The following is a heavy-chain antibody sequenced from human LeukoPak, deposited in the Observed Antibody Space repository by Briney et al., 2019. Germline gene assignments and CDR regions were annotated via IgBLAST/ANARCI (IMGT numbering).Heavy chain of an antibody. Sequence: GGSLRLSCAASGFTISSYAMSWVRQAPGKGLEWVSAISGSGGSTYYADSVKGRFTISRDNSKNTLYLQMNSLRAEDTAVYYCANDPRAQYCSSTSCSHYDYWGQGTLVTVSS. CDR3: ANDPRAQYCSSTSCSHYDY. V-gene: IGHV3-23*01. CDR1: GFTISSYA. CDR2: ISGSGGST. J-gene: IGHJ4*02. D-gene: IGHD2-2*01.